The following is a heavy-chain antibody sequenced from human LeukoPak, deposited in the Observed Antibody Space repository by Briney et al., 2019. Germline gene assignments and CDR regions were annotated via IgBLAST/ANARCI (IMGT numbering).Heavy chain of an antibody. D-gene: IGHD4/OR15-4a*01. CDR2: ISYDGSNK. CDR3: AKDQDDGPDYYYYYGMDV. V-gene: IGHV3-30*18. J-gene: IGHJ6*02. Sequence: GRSLRLSCAASGFTFSSYGMHWVRQAPGKGLEWVAVISYDGSNKYYADSVKGRFTISRDNSKNTLYLQMNSLRAEDTAVYYCAKDQDDGPDYYYYYGMDVWGQGPRSPSP. CDR1: GFTFSSYG.